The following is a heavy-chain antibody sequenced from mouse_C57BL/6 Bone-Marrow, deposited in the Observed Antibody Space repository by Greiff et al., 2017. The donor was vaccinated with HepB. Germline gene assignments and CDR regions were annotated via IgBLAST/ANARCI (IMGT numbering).Heavy chain of an antibody. CDR3: ARLGGY. Sequence: EVKLMESGGGLVKPGGSLKLSCAASGFTFRDYGMHWVRQAPEKGLEWVAYISSGSSTIYYADTVKGRFTISRDNAKNTLFLQMTSLRSEDTAMYYCARLGGYWGQGTTLTVSS. J-gene: IGHJ2*01. V-gene: IGHV5-17*01. CDR2: ISSGSSTI. D-gene: IGHD4-1*01. CDR1: GFTFRDYG.